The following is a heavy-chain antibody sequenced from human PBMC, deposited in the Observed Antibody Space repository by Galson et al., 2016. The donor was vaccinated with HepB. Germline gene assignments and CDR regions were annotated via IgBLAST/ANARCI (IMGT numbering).Heavy chain of an antibody. CDR2: IYTSGRT. Sequence: TLSLTCTVSGGSLSSGSHYWSWIRQPAGKGLEWIGRIYTSGRTDYNPSLKSRVTISKDTSKNHFSLNLSSVTAADTAVYYCARDPPYSVKGRAWYFDLWGRGTLVAVSS. D-gene: IGHD4-17*01. J-gene: IGHJ2*01. CDR1: GGSLSSGSHY. V-gene: IGHV4-61*02. CDR3: ARDPPYSVKGRAWYFDL.